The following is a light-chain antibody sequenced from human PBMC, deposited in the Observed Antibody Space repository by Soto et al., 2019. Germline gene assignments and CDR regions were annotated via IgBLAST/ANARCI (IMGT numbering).Light chain of an antibody. CDR3: QSYDSRVTLRV. V-gene: IGLV1-40*01. J-gene: IGLJ1*01. Sequence: QSVLTQPPSVSGAPGQRVTISCTGSSSNIGAGYDVHWYQQLPGTAPKLLIYGNSNRPSGVPDRFSGSKSGTSASLAITGLQADDEADYYCQSYDSRVTLRVFGTWTKVTVL. CDR1: SSNIGAGYD. CDR2: GNS.